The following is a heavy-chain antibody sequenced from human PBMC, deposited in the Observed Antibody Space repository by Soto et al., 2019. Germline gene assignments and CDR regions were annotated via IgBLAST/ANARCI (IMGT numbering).Heavy chain of an antibody. CDR3: AKPYYGAGSYYPDAFDV. CDR1: GFSFSSYA. Sequence: QVQLVESGGGVVQPGTSLRLSCGASGFSFSSYAMNWVRQAPGKGLEWVAVISHDGSNTYYGDSVKGRFTISRDNSENTLFLQMNSPRAEDTAVYYCAKPYYGAGSYYPDAFDVWGQGTSVTVPS. J-gene: IGHJ3*01. CDR2: ISHDGSNT. D-gene: IGHD3-10*01. V-gene: IGHV3-30*18.